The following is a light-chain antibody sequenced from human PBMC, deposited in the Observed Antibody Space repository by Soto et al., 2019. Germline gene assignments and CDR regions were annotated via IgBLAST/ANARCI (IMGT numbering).Light chain of an antibody. Sequence: SSLSASVGKRVTITCRASQDINSYLAWYQQKPGKAPNLLIYAASTLQSGVPSRFSGSGSGTEVALTISSLHAVSSSMLNRHHLIIFCVPFCGGTKVDIK. CDR3: HHLIIFCVP. CDR2: AAS. CDR1: QDINSY. J-gene: IGKJ4*01. V-gene: IGKV1-9*01.